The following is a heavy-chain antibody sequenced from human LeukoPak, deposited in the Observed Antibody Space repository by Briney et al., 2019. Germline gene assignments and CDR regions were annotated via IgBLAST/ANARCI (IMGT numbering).Heavy chain of an antibody. CDR2: IIPIFGTA. Sequence: GASVKVSCKASGATFSSYAISWVRQAPGQGLEWMGGIIPIFGTANYAQKFQGRVTITADESTSTAYMELSSLRSEDTAVYYCARAPGYCSGGSCYSNFDYWGQGTLVTVSS. J-gene: IGHJ4*02. CDR1: GATFSSYA. CDR3: ARAPGYCSGGSCYSNFDY. V-gene: IGHV1-69*13. D-gene: IGHD2-15*01.